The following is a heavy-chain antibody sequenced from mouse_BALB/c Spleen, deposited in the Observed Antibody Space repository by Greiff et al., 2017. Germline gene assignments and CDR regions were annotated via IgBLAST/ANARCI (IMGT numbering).Heavy chain of an antibody. CDR3: ARDPSYYAMDY. J-gene: IGHJ4*01. Sequence: VQLKQSGGGLVQPGGSLRLSCATSGFTFTDYYMSWVRQPPGKALEWLGFIRNKANGYTTEYSASVKGRFTISRDNSQSILYLQMNTLRAEDSATYYCARDPSYYAMDYWGQGTSVTVSS. V-gene: IGHV7-3*02. CDR1: GFTFTDYY. CDR2: IRNKANGYTT.